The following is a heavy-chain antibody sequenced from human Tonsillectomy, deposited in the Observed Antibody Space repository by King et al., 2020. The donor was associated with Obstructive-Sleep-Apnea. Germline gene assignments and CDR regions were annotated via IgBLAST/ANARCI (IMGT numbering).Heavy chain of an antibody. CDR2: ISVQNRNT. CDR1: GYTFSNSG. Sequence: QLVQSGTEVKKPGASVNVSCKASGYTFSNSGFSWVRQAPGQGLEWMGWISVQNRNTKYAEKFQGRVTMTADTSTNTAYMELRSLRSDDTAVYYCATPPINYDCWRGGFDPWGQGTLVTVSS. J-gene: IGHJ5*02. CDR3: ATPPINYDCWRGGFDP. D-gene: IGHD3-3*01. V-gene: IGHV1-18*04.